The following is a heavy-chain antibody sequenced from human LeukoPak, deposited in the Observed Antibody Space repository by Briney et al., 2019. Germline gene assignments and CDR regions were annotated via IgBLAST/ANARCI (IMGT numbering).Heavy chain of an antibody. J-gene: IGHJ4*02. CDR3: ARGIVATLGYFDY. CDR1: GGSISSSSYY. D-gene: IGHD5-12*01. Sequence: TPSETLSLTCTVSGGSISSSSYYWGWIRQPPGKGLEWIGSIYYSGSTYYNPSLKSRVTISVDTSKNQFSLKLSSVTAADTAVYYCARGIVATLGYFDYWGQGTLVTVSS. CDR2: IYYSGST. V-gene: IGHV4-39*01.